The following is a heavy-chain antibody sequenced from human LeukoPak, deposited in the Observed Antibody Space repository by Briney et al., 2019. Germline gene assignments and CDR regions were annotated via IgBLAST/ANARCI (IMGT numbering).Heavy chain of an antibody. CDR3: ARGLNWGSSGWFDP. Sequence: SETLSLTCAVYGGSFSGYYWSWIRQPPGEGLEWIGEINHSGSTNCNPSLKSRVTISVDTSKNQFSLKLSSVTAADTAVYYCARGLNWGSSGWFDPWGQGTLVTVSS. D-gene: IGHD7-27*01. J-gene: IGHJ5*02. CDR1: GGSFSGYY. V-gene: IGHV4-34*01. CDR2: INHSGST.